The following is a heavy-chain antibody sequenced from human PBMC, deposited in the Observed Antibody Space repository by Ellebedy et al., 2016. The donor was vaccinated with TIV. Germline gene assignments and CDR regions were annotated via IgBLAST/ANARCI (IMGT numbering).Heavy chain of an antibody. J-gene: IGHJ4*02. V-gene: IGHV3-7*01. CDR1: GVTFSNYW. D-gene: IGHD5-18*01. CDR3: ARAGVTTWIQDY. Sequence: PGGSLRLSCVASGVTFSNYWMSWVRQAPGKGLEWVANIREDGSDKYYMDSVKGRFTISRDNAKNSLFLQMNSLRAEDTAVYYCARAGVTTWIQDYWGQGTLVTVSS. CDR2: IREDGSDK.